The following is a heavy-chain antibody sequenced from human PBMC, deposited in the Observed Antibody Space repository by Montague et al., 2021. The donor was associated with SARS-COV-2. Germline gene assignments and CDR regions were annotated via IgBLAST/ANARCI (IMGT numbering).Heavy chain of an antibody. V-gene: IGHV4-39*02. CDR1: GGSITNNIDY. D-gene: IGHD3-22*01. J-gene: IGHJ3*01. CDR2: IYYTGNT. Sequence: ETLSLTCTVSGGSITNNIDYWAWIRQPPGKGLEWIGSIYYTGNTYYNPSLKSRVTISVVTSKNHFTLKLSSVTAAETAVYYCARLKRYFDSSGSPSAFDFWGQGTEVAVSS. CDR3: ARLKRYFDSSGSPSAFDF.